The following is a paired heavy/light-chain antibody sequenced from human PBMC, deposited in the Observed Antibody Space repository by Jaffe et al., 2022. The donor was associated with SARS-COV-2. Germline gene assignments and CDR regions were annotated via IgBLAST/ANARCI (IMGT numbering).Light chain of an antibody. CDR1: SLRAYS. V-gene: IGLV3-19*01. CDR3: TSRDYNANPL. J-gene: IGLJ2*01. CDR2: GKN. Sequence: SSELTQDPAVSVALGQTVTITCQGDSLRAYSANWYQKKPGQAPIVVIFGKNNRPSGIPDRFSGSSSGNPASLTITGAQAEDEADYYCTSRDYNANPLFGGGTKLTVL.
Heavy chain of an antibody. CDR1: GFSLTTSGVG. J-gene: IGHJ5*02. D-gene: IGHD3-10*01. V-gene: IGHV2-5*02. CDR2: LYWDDDK. Sequence: QITLKESGPTLVKPTQTLTLTCSFSGFSLTTSGVGVGWIRQPPGKALEWLALLYWDDDKRYNPSLKSRLTITKDTSKSQVVLTMTNMDPLDTATYYCGHKPFIRGAMLFDPWGQGTQVTVSS. CDR3: GHKPFIRGAMLFDP.